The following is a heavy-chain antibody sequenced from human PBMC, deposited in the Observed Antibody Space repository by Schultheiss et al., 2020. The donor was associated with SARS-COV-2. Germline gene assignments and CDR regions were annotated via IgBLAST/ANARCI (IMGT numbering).Heavy chain of an antibody. CDR2: ISYDGSNK. CDR1: GFTFSSYA. J-gene: IGHJ6*02. Sequence: GGSLRLSCAASGFTFSSYAMHWVRQAPGKGLEWVAVISYDGSNKYYADSVKGRFTISRDNSKNTLYLQMNSLRAEDTAVYYCARDSVPPPRKYYDFWSGYYGVEDYYGMDVWGQGTTVTVSS. V-gene: IGHV3-30*01. CDR3: ARDSVPPPRKYYDFWSGYYGVEDYYGMDV. D-gene: IGHD3-3*01.